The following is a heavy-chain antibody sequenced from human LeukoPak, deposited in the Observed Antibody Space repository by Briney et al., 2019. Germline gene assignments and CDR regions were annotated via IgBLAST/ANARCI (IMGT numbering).Heavy chain of an antibody. CDR1: GGTFTSYG. CDR2: IGAYNGNT. D-gene: IGHD5-12*01. CDR3: ARDWEVAIHRPIDY. J-gene: IGHJ4*02. V-gene: IGHV1-18*01. Sequence: ASVKVSCKASGGTFTSYGISWVRQAPGQGLEWMGWIGAYNGNTNYAQKLQGRVTMTTDTSTSTAYMELRSLRSDDTAVYYCARDWEVAIHRPIDYWGQGTLVTVSS.